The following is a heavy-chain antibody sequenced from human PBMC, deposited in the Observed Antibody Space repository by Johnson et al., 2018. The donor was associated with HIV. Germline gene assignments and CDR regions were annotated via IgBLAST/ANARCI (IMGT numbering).Heavy chain of an antibody. V-gene: IGHV3-64*01. Sequence: VLLVESGGGLVQPGGSLRLSCAASGFTFSNYAMHWVRQAPGKGLEYVSAISSNGGRTYYANSVKGRFTISRDNSKNTLYLQMGSLRAEDMAVYYCARGDNYYDSSGYYFALDIWGQGTMVTVSS. D-gene: IGHD3-22*01. J-gene: IGHJ3*02. CDR2: ISSNGGRT. CDR1: GFTFSNYA. CDR3: ARGDNYYDSSGYYFALDI.